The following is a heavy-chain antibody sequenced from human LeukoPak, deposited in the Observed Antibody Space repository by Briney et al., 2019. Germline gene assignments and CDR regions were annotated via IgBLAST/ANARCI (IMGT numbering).Heavy chain of an antibody. CDR1: GGSVSRYH. CDR2: IYYSTFSSDNS. J-gene: IGHJ3*02. V-gene: IGHV4-59*02. Sequence: SETLSLTCTVSGGSVSRYHWTWIRQSPGKGLNWIGYIYYSTFSSDNSYYNPSLKSRVTISVDTSKNQFSLKLSSVTAADTAVYYCARDTSPYYYGSGSGKNTAFDTWGQGTMVTVSS. D-gene: IGHD3-10*01. CDR3: ARDTSPYYYGSGSGKNTAFDT.